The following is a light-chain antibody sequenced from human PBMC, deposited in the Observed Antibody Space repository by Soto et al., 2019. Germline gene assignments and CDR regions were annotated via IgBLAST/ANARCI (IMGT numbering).Light chain of an antibody. V-gene: IGLV4-69*01. CDR1: SGHSSYA. CDR3: QTWGTGIHYV. Sequence: QLVLTQSPSASASLGASVNLTCTLSSGHSSYAIAWPQQQPEKGPRYLMKLNSDGSHSKGDGIPDRFSGSSSGAERYLTISSLQSEDEADYYCQTWGTGIHYVFGTGTKLTVL. CDR2: LNSDGSH. J-gene: IGLJ1*01.